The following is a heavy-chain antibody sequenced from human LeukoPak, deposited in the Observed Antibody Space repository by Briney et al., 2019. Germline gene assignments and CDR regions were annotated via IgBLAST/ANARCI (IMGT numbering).Heavy chain of an antibody. CDR3: AGVRRRWLQIRDAFDI. Sequence: SQTLSLTCAISGDSVSSNSAAWNWIRQSPSRGLEWLGRTYYRSKWYNDYAVSVKSRITINPDTSKNQFSLQLNSVTPEDTAVYYCAGVRRRWLQIRDAFDIWGQGTMVTVSS. CDR1: GDSVSSNSAA. D-gene: IGHD5-24*01. CDR2: TYYRSKWYN. V-gene: IGHV6-1*01. J-gene: IGHJ3*02.